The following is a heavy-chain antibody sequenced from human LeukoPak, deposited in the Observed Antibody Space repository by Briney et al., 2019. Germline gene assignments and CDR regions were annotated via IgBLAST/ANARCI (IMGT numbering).Heavy chain of an antibody. V-gene: IGHV4-34*01. D-gene: IGHD3-22*01. CDR3: ARNPKDYYDSSGTHAFDI. J-gene: IGHJ3*02. Sequence: SETLSLTCAVYGGSFSGYYWSWIRQPPGKGLEWIGEINHSGSTNYNPSLKSRGTMSVDTSKNQFSLKLSSVTAADTAVYYCARNPKDYYDSSGTHAFDIWGQGTMVTVSS. CDR2: INHSGST. CDR1: GGSFSGYY.